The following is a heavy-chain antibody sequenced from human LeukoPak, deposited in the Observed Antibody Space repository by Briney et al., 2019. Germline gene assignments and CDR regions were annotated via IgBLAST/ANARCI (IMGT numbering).Heavy chain of an antibody. D-gene: IGHD2-2*01. V-gene: IGHV1-69*13. CDR2: IIPIFGTA. Sequence: SVKVSCKASRGTFSSYAISWVRQAPGQGLEWTGGIIPIFGTANYAQKFQGRVTITADESTSTAYMELSSLRSEDTAVYYCARASGRKYQLLSYYYYMDVWGKGTTVTVSS. CDR3: ARASGRKYQLLSYYYYMDV. CDR1: RGTFSSYA. J-gene: IGHJ6*03.